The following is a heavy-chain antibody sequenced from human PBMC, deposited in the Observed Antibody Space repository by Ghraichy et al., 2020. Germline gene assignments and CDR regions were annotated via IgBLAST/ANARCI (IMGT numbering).Heavy chain of an antibody. J-gene: IGHJ1*01. CDR3: AKFARDWPNEYLQH. Sequence: GESLRLSCVASGFTFRTYAMSWVRQAPGKGLEWVLAITDNGGTTYDAESVKGRFTISRDNSKNTLFLQMNSLRGEDTAVYYCAKFARDWPNEYLQHWGQGALVTVSS. CDR1: GFTFRTYA. V-gene: IGHV3-23*01. D-gene: IGHD3/OR15-3a*01. CDR2: ITDNGGTT.